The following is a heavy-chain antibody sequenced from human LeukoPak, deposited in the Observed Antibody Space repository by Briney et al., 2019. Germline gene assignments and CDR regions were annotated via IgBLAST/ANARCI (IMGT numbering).Heavy chain of an antibody. D-gene: IGHD4-17*01. J-gene: IGHJ3*02. CDR3: ARLVYGAAFDI. Sequence: SETLSLTCAVYGGSFSGYYWSWIRQPPGKGLEWIGEINHSGSTYYNPSLKSRVIISVDTSKNQFSLKLSSVTAADTAVYYCARLVYGAAFDIWGQGTMVTVSS. CDR1: GGSFSGYY. CDR2: INHSGST. V-gene: IGHV4-34*01.